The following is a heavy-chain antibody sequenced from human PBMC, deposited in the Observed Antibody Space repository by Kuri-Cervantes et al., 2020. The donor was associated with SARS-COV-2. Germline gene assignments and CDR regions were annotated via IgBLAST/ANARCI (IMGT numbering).Heavy chain of an antibody. V-gene: IGHV4-34*01. D-gene: IGHD1-26*01. CDR1: GGSISSSYY. J-gene: IGHJ4*02. CDR2: INHSGST. Sequence: SETLSLTCTVSGGSISSSYYWGWIRQPPGKGLEWIGEINHSGSTNYNPSLKSRVTISVDTSKNQFSLKLSSVTAADTAVYYCARGPVIVGDTRRRVLDYWGQGTLVTVSS. CDR3: ARGPVIVGDTRRRVLDY.